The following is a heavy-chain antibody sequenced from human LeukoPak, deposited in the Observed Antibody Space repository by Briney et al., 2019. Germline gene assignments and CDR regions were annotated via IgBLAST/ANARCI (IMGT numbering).Heavy chain of an antibody. CDR1: GYTFSSYG. Sequence: GSVKVSCKASGYTFSSYGISWVRQAPGQGLEWMGWISAYNGNTNYAQKLQGRVTMTTDTSTSTAYMELRSLRSDDTAVYYCARAGVTMVRGVIDYWGQGTLVTVSS. J-gene: IGHJ4*02. D-gene: IGHD3-10*01. CDR2: ISAYNGNT. V-gene: IGHV1-18*01. CDR3: ARAGVTMVRGVIDY.